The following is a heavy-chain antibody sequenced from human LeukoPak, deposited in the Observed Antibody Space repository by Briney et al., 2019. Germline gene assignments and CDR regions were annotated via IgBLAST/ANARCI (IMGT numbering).Heavy chain of an antibody. CDR1: GGSISSGGYS. CDR3: ARGYSATYGRFDP. D-gene: IGHD1-26*01. Sequence: SETLSLTCAVSGGSISSGGYSWSWIRQPPGKGLEWIGYIYHSGSTYYNPSLKSRVTISVDTSKNQFSLKLTSVTAADTAVYFCARGYSATYGRFDPWGQGTLVTVSS. CDR2: IYHSGST. J-gene: IGHJ5*02. V-gene: IGHV4-30-2*01.